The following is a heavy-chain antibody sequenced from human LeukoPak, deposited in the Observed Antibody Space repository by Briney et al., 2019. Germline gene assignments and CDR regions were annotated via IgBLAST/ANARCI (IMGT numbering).Heavy chain of an antibody. Sequence: PGGSLRLSCAASGFTVSSNYMSWVRQAPGKGLEWVSVIYSGGSTYYADSVKGRFTISRDNSKNTLYLQMNSLRAEDTAVYYCATNRIAVAGYFDYWGQGTLVTVSS. CDR2: IYSGGST. CDR1: GFTVSSNY. D-gene: IGHD6-19*01. V-gene: IGHV3-66*01. J-gene: IGHJ4*02. CDR3: ATNRIAVAGYFDY.